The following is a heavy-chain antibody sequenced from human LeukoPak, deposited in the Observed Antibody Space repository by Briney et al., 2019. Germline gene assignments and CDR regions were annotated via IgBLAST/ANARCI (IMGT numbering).Heavy chain of an antibody. Sequence: GGSLRLSCAASGFTFSNYLVNWVRQAPGKGLEWASSISSSSTYIYYADSVKGRFTISRDNAQNSLYLQMNSLRAEDTAVYYCARAWAGCARDHYYGMDVWGQGTTVTVSS. CDR3: ARAWAGCARDHYYGMDV. V-gene: IGHV3-21*01. CDR1: GFTFSNYL. CDR2: ISSSSTYI. J-gene: IGHJ6*02.